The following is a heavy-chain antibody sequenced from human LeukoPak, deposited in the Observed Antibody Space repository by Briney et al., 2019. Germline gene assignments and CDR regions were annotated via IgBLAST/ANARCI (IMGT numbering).Heavy chain of an antibody. CDR1: GGTFSSYA. D-gene: IGHD3-22*01. J-gene: IGHJ4*02. CDR3: ARDDSSGYYSAGS. CDR2: IIPILGIA. Sequence: SVKVSCKASGGTFSSYAISWVRQAPGQGLEWMGRIIPILGIANYAQKFQGRVTITADKSTSTAYMELSSLRSEDTAVYYCARDDSSGYYSAGSGGQGTLVTASS. V-gene: IGHV1-69*04.